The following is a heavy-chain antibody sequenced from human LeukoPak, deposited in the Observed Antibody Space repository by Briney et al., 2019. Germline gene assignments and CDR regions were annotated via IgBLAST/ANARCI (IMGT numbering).Heavy chain of an antibody. CDR1: GFTFDDYG. J-gene: IGHJ3*02. D-gene: IGHD3-3*01. Sequence: GGSLRLSCAASGFTFDDYGLSWVRQAPGKGLEWVSGINWNGGSTGYADSVKGRFTISRDNAKNSLYLQMNSLRAEDTALYHCARALYYDFWSGSPDDAFDIWGQGTMVTVSS. V-gene: IGHV3-20*01. CDR3: ARALYYDFWSGSPDDAFDI. CDR2: INWNGGST.